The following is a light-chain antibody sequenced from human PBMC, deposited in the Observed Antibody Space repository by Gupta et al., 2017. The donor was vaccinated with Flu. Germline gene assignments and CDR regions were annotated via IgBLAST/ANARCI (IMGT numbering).Light chain of an antibody. CDR1: SSDVGGYKY. CDR2: EVS. V-gene: IGLV2-8*01. J-gene: IGLJ3*02. Sequence: SLPIYCTGTSSDVGGYKYVSCYQQPPGTPPILIIYEVSKRPSGPPDRFSGSKSGNTAFHPLSGPQAEDEAESYSSSYATSDICVFGGGTKLTVL. CDR3: SSYATSDICV.